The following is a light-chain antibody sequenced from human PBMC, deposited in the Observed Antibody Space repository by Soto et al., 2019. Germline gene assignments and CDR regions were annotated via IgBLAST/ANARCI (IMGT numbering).Light chain of an antibody. CDR2: EGT. J-gene: IGLJ1*01. CDR3: CSYAGSATYV. Sequence: QSALTQPASVSGSPGQSITISCTGTTSDVGSYSLVSWYQQHPGKAPKLMIYEGTKRPSGVSNRFSGSKSGNTASLTISGLQAEDEADYYCCSYAGSATYVFGTGTNLTVL. V-gene: IGLV2-23*01. CDR1: TSDVGSYSL.